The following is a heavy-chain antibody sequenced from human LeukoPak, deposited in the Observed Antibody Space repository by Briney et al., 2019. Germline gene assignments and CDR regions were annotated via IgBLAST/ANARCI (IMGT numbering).Heavy chain of an antibody. D-gene: IGHD3-3*01. CDR1: GGTVSSYS. J-gene: IGHJ4*02. Sequence: SVKVSCKASGGTVSSYSITWVRQAPGQGLEWMGRIIPMLDLANNAQQFQGRISITADKSTNTAYMELSSLRSEDTAVYYCATGRFLEWFDYWGQGTLVTVSS. V-gene: IGHV1-69*02. CDR3: ATGRFLEWFDY. CDR2: IIPMLDLA.